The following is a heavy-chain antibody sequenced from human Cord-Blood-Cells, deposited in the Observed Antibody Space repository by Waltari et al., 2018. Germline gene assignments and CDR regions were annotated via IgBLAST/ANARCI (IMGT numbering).Heavy chain of an antibody. CDR2: IYYSGRT. CDR3: ARHPTYSTDSRVWFDP. Sequence: QLQLQESGPGLVKPSETLSLTCTVSGGSISSSSYYWGWIRQPPGKGLEWIGRIYYSGRTCYNPSRKRRVTISVDTSNNQFSPKLSSVTAADTAVYYCARHPTYSTDSRVWFDPWGQGTLVTVSS. D-gene: IGHD6-13*01. V-gene: IGHV4-39*07. J-gene: IGHJ5*02. CDR1: GGSISSSSYY.